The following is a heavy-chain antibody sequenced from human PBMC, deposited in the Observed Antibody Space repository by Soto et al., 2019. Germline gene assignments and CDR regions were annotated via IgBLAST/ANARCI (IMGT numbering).Heavy chain of an antibody. CDR3: AKFVNPFVVVPVSDY. Sequence: GGSVRLSCAASGFTFRNFGMHWVRQAPGKGLEWVAVISYDGTNKYYADSVKGRFTISRDNSKNTLYLQINSLRAEDTAVYYCAKFVNPFVVVPVSDYRGQGALGTVS. D-gene: IGHD3-3*02. CDR2: ISYDGTNK. CDR1: GFTFRNFG. V-gene: IGHV3-30*18. J-gene: IGHJ4*02.